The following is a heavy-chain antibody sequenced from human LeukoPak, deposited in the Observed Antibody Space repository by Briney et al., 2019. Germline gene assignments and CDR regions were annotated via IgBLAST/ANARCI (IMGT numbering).Heavy chain of an antibody. CDR2: ISSSGSST. Sequence: GGSLRLSCAASGFTFSGDYMSWIRQAPGKGLKWVSYISSSGSSTAYADSVKGRFTISRDNAKNSLFLQMNSLRAEDTAVYYCARARGAGPGAHFDYWGQGTPVTVSS. V-gene: IGHV3-11*01. CDR3: ARARGAGPGAHFDY. J-gene: IGHJ4*02. D-gene: IGHD3-10*01. CDR1: GFTFSGDY.